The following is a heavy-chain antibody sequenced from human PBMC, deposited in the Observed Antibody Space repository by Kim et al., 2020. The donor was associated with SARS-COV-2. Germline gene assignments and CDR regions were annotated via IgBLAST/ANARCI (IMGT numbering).Heavy chain of an antibody. D-gene: IGHD2-15*01. J-gene: IGHJ4*02. CDR3: AYGGSGPSFDY. CDR2: ISWDGGST. Sequence: GGSLRLSCAASGFTFDDYTMHWVRQAPGKGLEWVSLISWDGGSTYYADSVKGRFTISRDNSKNSLYLQMNSLRTEDTALYYCAYGGSGPSFDYWGQGTLVTVSS. V-gene: IGHV3-43*01. CDR1: GFTFDDYT.